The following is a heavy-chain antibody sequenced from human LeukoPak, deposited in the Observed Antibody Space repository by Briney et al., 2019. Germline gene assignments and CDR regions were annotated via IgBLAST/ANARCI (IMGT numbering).Heavy chain of an antibody. V-gene: IGHV4-59*02. CDR2: ISYTGGT. D-gene: IGHD3-22*01. CDR3: ARGKAPSYYYDSSLYYYYMDV. CDR1: DDSVTNDY. J-gene: IGHJ6*03. Sequence: SQTLSLTCIVSDDSVTNDYWTWLRQSPGKGLESIGHISYTGGTYYNPSFTSRVTISLDTSKNQFSLKLSSVTAADTAVYYCARGKAPSYYYDSSLYYYYMDVWGKGTTVTISS.